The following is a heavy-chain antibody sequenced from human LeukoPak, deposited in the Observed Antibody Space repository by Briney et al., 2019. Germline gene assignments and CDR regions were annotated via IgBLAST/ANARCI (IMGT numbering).Heavy chain of an antibody. CDR1: GFTFSSYW. V-gene: IGHV3-7*01. Sequence: PGGSLRLSCAASGFTFSSYWMSWVRQAPGKGLEWVANIKQDGSEKYYVDSVRGRFTISRDNAKNSLYLQMNSLRVEDTAVYYCARSSIAVAGTRFDYWGQGTLVTVSS. CDR2: IKQDGSEK. J-gene: IGHJ4*02. CDR3: ARSSIAVAGTRFDY. D-gene: IGHD6-19*01.